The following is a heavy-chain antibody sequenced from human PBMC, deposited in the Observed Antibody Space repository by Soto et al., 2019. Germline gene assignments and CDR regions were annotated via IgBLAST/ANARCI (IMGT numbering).Heavy chain of an antibody. D-gene: IGHD1-7*01. CDR2: IYRTGST. J-gene: IGHJ4*02. CDR1: GGSFTSNNW. V-gene: IGHV4-4*02. Sequence: QVQLQESGPGLVKPSGTLSLTCAVSGGSFTSNNWWTWVRQPPGQGLEWIGEIYRTGSTNYNPSLKSRVTIPLDKSANQLSLKVTSLTAADTAVYYCASRDPGTSVDYWGQGTLVTVSS. CDR3: ASRDPGTSVDY.